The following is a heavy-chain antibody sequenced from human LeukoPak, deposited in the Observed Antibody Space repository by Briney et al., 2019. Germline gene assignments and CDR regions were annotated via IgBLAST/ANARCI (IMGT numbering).Heavy chain of an antibody. D-gene: IGHD3-10*01. CDR3: AKTQGIYGSGRLLGYYFDY. CDR1: GFTFSSYA. V-gene: IGHV3-23*01. Sequence: GGSLRLSCAASGFTFSSYAMSWVRQAPGKGLEWVSAIGGSGGSTYYADSVKGRFTISRDNSKNTLYLQMNSLRAEDTAVYYCAKTQGIYGSGRLLGYYFDYWGQGTLVTVSS. J-gene: IGHJ4*02. CDR2: IGGSGGST.